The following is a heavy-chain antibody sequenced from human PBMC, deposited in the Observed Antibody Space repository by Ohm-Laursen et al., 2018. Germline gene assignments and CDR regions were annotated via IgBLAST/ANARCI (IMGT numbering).Heavy chain of an antibody. J-gene: IGHJ3*02. CDR1: GFIFRNYG. V-gene: IGHV3-9*01. CDR2: ISWNSGSI. Sequence: SLRVSCAASGFIFRNYGMHWVRQAPGKGLAWVAGISWNSGSIGYADSVKGRFTISRDNAKNSLYLQMNSLRAEDTALYYCAKKMGAGSPTADAFDIWGQGTMVTVSS. D-gene: IGHD6-19*01. CDR3: AKKMGAGSPTADAFDI.